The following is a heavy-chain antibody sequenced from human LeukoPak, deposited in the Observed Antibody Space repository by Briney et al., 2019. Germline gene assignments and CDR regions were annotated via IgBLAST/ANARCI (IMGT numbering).Heavy chain of an antibody. D-gene: IGHD3-22*01. J-gene: IGHJ6*02. CDR2: IGGSGGRT. CDR3: AKSFGYYDSSGLYYYGMDV. CDR1: GFTFSSYA. V-gene: IGHV3-23*01. Sequence: GGSLRLSCAASGFTFSSYAMNWVRQTPGKGLEWVSGIGGSGGRTYYADSVEGRFTISRDNSKNTLYLQMNSLRAEDTAVYYCAKSFGYYDSSGLYYYGMDVWGQGTTVTVSS.